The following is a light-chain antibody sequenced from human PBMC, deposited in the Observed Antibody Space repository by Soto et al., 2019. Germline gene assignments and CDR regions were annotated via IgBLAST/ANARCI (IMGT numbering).Light chain of an antibody. J-gene: IGLJ2*01. CDR2: DVN. CDR3: SSYTSSSAYVI. CDR1: SSDVGGYNY. Sequence: QSALTQPASVSGSPGQSITISCTGPSSDVGGYNYVSWYQQHPGKAPKLMIYDVNNRPSGVSNRFSGSKSGNTASLTISGLQAEDEADYYCSSYTSSSAYVIFGGGTKLTVL. V-gene: IGLV2-14*01.